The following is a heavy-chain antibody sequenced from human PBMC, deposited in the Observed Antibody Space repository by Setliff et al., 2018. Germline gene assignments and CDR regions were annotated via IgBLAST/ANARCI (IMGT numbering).Heavy chain of an antibody. CDR3: AISTLSICSGGTCPNAFDV. Sequence: ASVKVSCKASGYMFRSYGINWIRQAPGQGPEWMGWISSYNDVTNYAQRFQGRVTMTTDTSTSASYMELRSLRSDDTAVYYCAISTLSICSGGTCPNAFDVWVQGTMVTVSS. CDR2: ISSYNDVT. D-gene: IGHD2-15*01. J-gene: IGHJ3*01. CDR1: GYMFRSYG. V-gene: IGHV1-18*01.